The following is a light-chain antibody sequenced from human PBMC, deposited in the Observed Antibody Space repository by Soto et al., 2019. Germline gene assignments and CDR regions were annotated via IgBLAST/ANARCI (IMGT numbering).Light chain of an antibody. CDR3: QQSYSTLIT. Sequence: QMTQSTSSRSPSSCDIVTITFQASQDIMKYLNWYQQKPGKAPKLLIYDASTLETGVPSRFSGSGSGTDFTFTISSLQPEDFATYYCQQSYSTLITFGQGTRLEIK. CDR2: DAS. J-gene: IGKJ5*01. CDR1: QDIMKY. V-gene: IGKV1-33*01.